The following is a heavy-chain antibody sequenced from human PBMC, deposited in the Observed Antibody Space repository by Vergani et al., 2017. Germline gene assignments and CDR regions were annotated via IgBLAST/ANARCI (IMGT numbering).Heavy chain of an antibody. J-gene: IGHJ4*02. V-gene: IGHV3-15*01. CDR3: AKPTTRYCSGGSCYSFDY. CDR1: GFTFSNAW. CDR2: IKSKTAGVTT. Sequence: EVQLVESGGGLVKPGGSLRLSCAASGFTFSNAWMSWVRQAPGKGLEWVGRIKSKTAGVTTDYAAPVKGKFTISRDDSKNTLYLQMNSLRAEDTAVYYCAKPTTRYCSGGSCYSFDYWGQGTLVTVSS. D-gene: IGHD2-15*01.